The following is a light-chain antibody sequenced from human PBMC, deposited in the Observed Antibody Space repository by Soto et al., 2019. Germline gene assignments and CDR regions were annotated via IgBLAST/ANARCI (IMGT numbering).Light chain of an antibody. CDR2: DVS. Sequence: QSVLTQPASVSGSPGQSITISCTGTSSDVGGYNYVSWYQQHPGKAPKLMIYDVSNRPSGVSNRFSGSKSGNTASLTISGLQAEDEADYYCSSYTSSSTDYVFGTGTTVTVL. CDR3: SSYTSSSTDYV. CDR1: SSDVGGYNY. J-gene: IGLJ1*01. V-gene: IGLV2-14*01.